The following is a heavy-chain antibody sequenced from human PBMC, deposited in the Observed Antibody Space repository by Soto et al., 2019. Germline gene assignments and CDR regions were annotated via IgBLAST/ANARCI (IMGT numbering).Heavy chain of an antibody. J-gene: IGHJ4*02. CDR3: AKDPGEDTYYFDY. D-gene: IGHD3-10*01. CDR2: IYYSGTT. CDR1: GGSISNGGYY. V-gene: IGHV4-31*03. Sequence: PSETLSLTCTVSGGSISNGGYYWSWIRQHPGKGLEWIGHIYYSGTTYYNPSLKSRVSISVDTSKNQFSLKLISVTAADTAVYYCAKDPGEDTYYFDYWGQGTLVTVSS.